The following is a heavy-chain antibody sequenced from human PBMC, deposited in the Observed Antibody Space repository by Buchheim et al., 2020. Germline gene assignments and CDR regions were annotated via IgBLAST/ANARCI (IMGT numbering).Heavy chain of an antibody. CDR3: AGGDTYYDFWSGAPYYYYGMDV. D-gene: IGHD3-3*01. Sequence: QVQLQESGPGLVKPSETLSLTCTVSGGSISSYYWSWIRQPPGKGLEWTGYIYYSGSTNYNPSLKSRVTISVDTSKNQFSLKLSSVTAADTAVYYCAGGDTYYDFWSGAPYYYYGMDVWGQGTT. J-gene: IGHJ6*02. CDR1: GGSISSYY. V-gene: IGHV4-59*01. CDR2: IYYSGST.